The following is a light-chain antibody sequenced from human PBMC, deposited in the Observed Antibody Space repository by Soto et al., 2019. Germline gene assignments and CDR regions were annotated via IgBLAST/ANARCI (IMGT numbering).Light chain of an antibody. J-gene: IGKJ4*01. V-gene: IGKV3-15*01. CDR2: GAT. CDR3: QQYHNWPVT. CDR1: QSVSTS. Sequence: EIVMTQSPATLSVSPGERVTLSCRASQSVSTSLAWYQHKPGQSPRLLISGATTGATGIPPRFSASGSGTDFTLTVNILQSEDIAVYYCQQYHNWPVTCGGGTKVEIK.